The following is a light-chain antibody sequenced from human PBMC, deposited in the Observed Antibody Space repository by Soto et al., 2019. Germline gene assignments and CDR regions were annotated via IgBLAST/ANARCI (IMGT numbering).Light chain of an antibody. J-gene: IGKJ1*01. V-gene: IGKV3-20*01. Sequence: EIVLTQSPGTLSLSPGERATLSCRASQTVGNNYLDWYQQKPGQAPRLLIYCASSRATVIPDRFSGSGSGTDFTLTISRLEPEDFAVYYCRQSATSPRTFGQGTKVEIE. CDR3: RQSATSPRT. CDR2: CAS. CDR1: QTVGNNY.